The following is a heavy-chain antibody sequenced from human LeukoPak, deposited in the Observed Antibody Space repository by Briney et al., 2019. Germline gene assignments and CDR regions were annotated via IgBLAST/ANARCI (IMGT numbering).Heavy chain of an antibody. J-gene: IGHJ6*03. Sequence: GASVKVSCKASGYTFTSYYMHWVRQAPGQGLEWMGIINPSGGSTSYAQKFQGRVTITADESTSTAYMELSSLRSEDTAVYYCARVYCGGDCYSDYYYYYMDVWGKGTTVTVSS. D-gene: IGHD2-21*01. CDR1: GYTFTSYY. CDR2: INPSGGST. CDR3: ARVYCGGDCYSDYYYYYMDV. V-gene: IGHV1-46*01.